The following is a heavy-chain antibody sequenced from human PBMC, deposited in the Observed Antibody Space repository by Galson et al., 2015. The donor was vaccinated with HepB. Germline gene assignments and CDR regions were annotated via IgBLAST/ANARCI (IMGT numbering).Heavy chain of an antibody. D-gene: IGHD3-10*01. CDR3: ARNQGQYYGSGSYLDYFDY. Sequence: SLRLSCAASGFTFSSYGMHWVRQAPGKGLEWVAVIWYDGSNKYYADSVKGRFTISRDNSKNTLYLQMNSLRAEDTAVYYCARNQGQYYGSGSYLDYFDYWGQGTLVTVSS. CDR1: GFTFSSYG. J-gene: IGHJ4*02. V-gene: IGHV3-33*01. CDR2: IWYDGSNK.